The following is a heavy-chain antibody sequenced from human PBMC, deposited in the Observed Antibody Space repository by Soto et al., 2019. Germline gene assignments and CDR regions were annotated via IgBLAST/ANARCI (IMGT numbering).Heavy chain of an antibody. Sequence: VQLVESGGGLVQPGGSLRLSCAASGFTFSSYAMSWVRQAPGKGLEWVSTISGSGGNTYYADSVKGRFIISRDNSKNTLYLQMNSLRAEDTAVFYCAKGVLAARPPHFDYWGQGTLVTVSS. D-gene: IGHD6-6*01. CDR2: ISGSGGNT. V-gene: IGHV3-23*04. CDR3: AKGVLAARPPHFDY. J-gene: IGHJ4*02. CDR1: GFTFSSYA.